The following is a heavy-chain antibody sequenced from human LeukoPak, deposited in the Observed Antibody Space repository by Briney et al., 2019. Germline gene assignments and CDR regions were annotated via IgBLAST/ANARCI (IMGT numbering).Heavy chain of an antibody. J-gene: IGHJ4*02. Sequence: GESLKISCKGSGYSFTSYRIGWVRQMPGKGLEWMGIIYPGDSDTRYSPSFQGQVTISADKSISTAYLQWSSLKASDTAMYYCARFPMVRGVIISSYFDYWGQGTLVTVSS. V-gene: IGHV5-51*01. D-gene: IGHD3-10*01. CDR2: IYPGDSDT. CDR1: GYSFTSYR. CDR3: ARFPMVRGVIISSYFDY.